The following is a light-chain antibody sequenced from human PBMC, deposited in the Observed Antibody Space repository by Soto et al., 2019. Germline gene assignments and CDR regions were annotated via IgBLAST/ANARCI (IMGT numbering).Light chain of an antibody. V-gene: IGLV1-40*01. Sequence: QSVLTQPPSVSGAPGQRVTISCTGSSSNIGAGYDVHWYQQLPGTAPKLLISGNSNRPSGVPDRFSGSKSGTSASLAITGLQAEDDADYYCQSYDSSLSGWVFGGGTNLTVL. CDR1: SSNIGAGYD. CDR2: GNS. J-gene: IGLJ3*02. CDR3: QSYDSSLSGWV.